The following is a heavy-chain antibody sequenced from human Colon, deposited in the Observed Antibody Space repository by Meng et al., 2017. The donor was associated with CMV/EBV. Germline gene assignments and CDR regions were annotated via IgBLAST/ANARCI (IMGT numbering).Heavy chain of an antibody. V-gene: IGHV3-30*02. CDR1: DFSLDNYA. Sequence: GESLKISCAASDFSLDNYAMFWVRQAPGKGLEWVAFSRFDGQSKYAESVKGRFTISRDNSRNTVFLQMNSLRVEDTAVYYCVKGSTPGGGYLAFWGQGTRVTVSS. J-gene: IGHJ4*02. CDR2: SRFDGQSK. D-gene: IGHD3-16*02. CDR3: VKGSTPGGGYLAF.